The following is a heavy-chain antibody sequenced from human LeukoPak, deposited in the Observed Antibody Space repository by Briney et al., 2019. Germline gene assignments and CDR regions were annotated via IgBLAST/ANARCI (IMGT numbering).Heavy chain of an antibody. D-gene: IGHD4-17*01. J-gene: IGHJ3*02. V-gene: IGHV4-59*11. CDR1: GGSFSSHY. CDR3: ARDPTTVTKGLDI. Sequence: SETLSLTCAVYGGSFSSHYWSWIRQPPGKGLEWIGYISYIGSNNYNPSLKSRVTISVDTSKNQFSLKLSSVTAADTAVYYCARDPTTVTKGLDIWGQGTMVTVSS. CDR2: ISYIGSN.